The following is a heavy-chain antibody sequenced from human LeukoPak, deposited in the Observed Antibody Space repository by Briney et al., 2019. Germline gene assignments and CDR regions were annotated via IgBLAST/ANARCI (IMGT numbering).Heavy chain of an antibody. CDR1: GYTFTGYY. V-gene: IGHV1-2*02. CDR3: ARVRTLGAGWRGYFDY. D-gene: IGHD1-26*01. CDR2: INPNSGGT. Sequence: ASVKVSCKASGYTFTGYYMHWVREAPGQGLEWMGWINPNSGGTNYAQKFQGRVTMTRDTSISTAYMELSRLRSDDTAVYYCARVRTLGAGWRGYFDYWGQGTLVTVSS. J-gene: IGHJ4*02.